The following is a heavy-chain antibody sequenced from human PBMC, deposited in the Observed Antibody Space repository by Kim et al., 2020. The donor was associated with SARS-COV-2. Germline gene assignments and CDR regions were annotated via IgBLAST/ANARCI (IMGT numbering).Heavy chain of an antibody. V-gene: IGHV3-30*18. J-gene: IGHJ6*03. CDR3: AKDEWTTWDYYYYYYMDV. CDR2: ISYDGSNK. CDR1: GFTFSSYG. Sequence: GGSLRLSCAASGFTFSSYGMHWVRQAPGKGLEWVAVISYDGSNKYYADSVKGRFTISRDNSKNTLYLQMNSLRAEDTAVYYCAKDEWTTWDYYYYYYMDVWGKGTTVTVSS. D-gene: IGHD4-17*01.